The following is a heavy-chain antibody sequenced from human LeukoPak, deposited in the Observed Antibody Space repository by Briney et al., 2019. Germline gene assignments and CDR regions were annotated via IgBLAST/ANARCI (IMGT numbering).Heavy chain of an antibody. J-gene: IGHJ4*02. D-gene: IGHD2-2*01. V-gene: IGHV3-33*01. CDR1: GFTFSTYG. Sequence: GGSLRLSCAASGFTFSTYGMYWVRQAPGKGLEWVATIWSDGSNKYYADSVKGRFTISRYNSKNTLYLQMNSLRAEDTAVYYCASVCSGTSCHFDYWGQGTLVTVSS. CDR3: ASVCSGTSCHFDY. CDR2: IWSDGSNK.